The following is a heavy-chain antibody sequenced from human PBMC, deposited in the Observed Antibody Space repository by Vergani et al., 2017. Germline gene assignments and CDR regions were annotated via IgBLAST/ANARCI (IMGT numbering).Heavy chain of an antibody. CDR1: GGSFSGYY. CDR3: ARLRSLSGYGRYYYYYMDV. Sequence: QVQLQQWGAGLLKPSETLSLTCAVYGGSFSGYYWSWIRQPPGKGLEWIWEINHSGSTNYNPSLKSRVTISVDTSKNQFSLKLSSVTAADTAVYYCARLRSLSGYGRYYYYYMDVWGKGTTVTVSS. J-gene: IGHJ6*03. CDR2: INHSGST. V-gene: IGHV4-34*01. D-gene: IGHD3-22*01.